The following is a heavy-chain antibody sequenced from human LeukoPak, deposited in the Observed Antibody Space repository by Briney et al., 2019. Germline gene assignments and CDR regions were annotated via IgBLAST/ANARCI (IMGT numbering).Heavy chain of an antibody. CDR3: ARGGYDFWVN. CDR1: GGSISSYY. CDR2: IYYSGST. V-gene: IGHV4-59*08. J-gene: IGHJ4*02. Sequence: SSETLSLTCTVSGGSISSYYWSWIRQPPGKGLEWIGYIYYSGSTYYNPSLKSRVTISVDTSKNQFSLKLSSVTAADTAVYYCARGGYDFWVNWGQGTLVTVSS. D-gene: IGHD3-3*01.